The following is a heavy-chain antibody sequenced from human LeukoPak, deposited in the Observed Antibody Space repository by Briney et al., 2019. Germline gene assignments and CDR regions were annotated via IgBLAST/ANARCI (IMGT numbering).Heavy chain of an antibody. V-gene: IGHV4-39*07. D-gene: IGHD2-21*02. Sequence: SETLSLTCTVSGGSISSSSYYWGWIRQPPGKGLEWIGSIYYSGSTYYNPSLKSRVTISVDTSKNQFSLKLSSVTAADTAVYYCARAAVTHDAFDIWGQGTMVTVSS. CDR2: IYYSGST. J-gene: IGHJ3*02. CDR3: ARAAVTHDAFDI. CDR1: GGSISSSSYY.